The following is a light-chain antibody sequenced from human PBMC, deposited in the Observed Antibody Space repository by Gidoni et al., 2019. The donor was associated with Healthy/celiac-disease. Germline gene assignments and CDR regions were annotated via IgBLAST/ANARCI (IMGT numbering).Light chain of an antibody. CDR3: QQYNNWPPMST. V-gene: IGKV3-15*01. CDR2: GAS. CDR1: QSVSSN. J-gene: IGKJ2*01. Sequence: EIVMTQSPATLSVSPGERATLSCRASQSVSSNLAWYQQKPGQAPRLLIYGASTRATGIPARFSGSGSGTEFTLTISSLQSEDFAVYYCQQYNNWPPMSTFGQXTKLGIQ.